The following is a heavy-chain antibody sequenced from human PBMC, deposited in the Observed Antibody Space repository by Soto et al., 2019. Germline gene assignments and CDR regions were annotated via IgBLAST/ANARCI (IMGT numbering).Heavy chain of an antibody. CDR1: GYTFTTYY. V-gene: IGHV1-46*03. Sequence: QLQLVQSGAEVKPPGASVTVSCKASGYTFTTYYVQWVRQAPGQGLEWMGLINPTGTSTKYAQRFQGRVTMTRDTATNTVYMELSSLRSEDPAVYYCGSETPGAGWIAPWSQGTLVTVSS. CDR2: INPTGTST. CDR3: GSETPGAGWIAP. D-gene: IGHD6-19*01. J-gene: IGHJ5*02.